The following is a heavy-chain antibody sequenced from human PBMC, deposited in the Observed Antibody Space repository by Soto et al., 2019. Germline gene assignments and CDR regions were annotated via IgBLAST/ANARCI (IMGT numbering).Heavy chain of an antibody. V-gene: IGHV1-69*13. CDR1: ACTFSIYA. CDR2: IIPIFGTA. J-gene: IGHJ3*02. D-gene: IGHD6-13*01. CDR3: ASVIGYSSSWGVRGAFDI. Sequence: ASVKVPCKASACTFSIYAISWVRQAPGQGLEWMGGIIPIFGTANYAQKFQGRVTITADESTSTAYMELSRLRSEDTAVYYCASVIGYSSSWGVRGAFDIWGQGTMVTVSS.